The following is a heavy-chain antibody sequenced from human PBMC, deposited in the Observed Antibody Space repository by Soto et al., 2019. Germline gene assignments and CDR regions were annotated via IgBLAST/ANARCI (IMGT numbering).Heavy chain of an antibody. CDR1: GGSISSSSYY. CDR3: ARFFDYGWFDP. Sequence: SETLSLTCTVSGGSISSSSYYWGWIRQPPGKGLEWIGSIYYSGSTYYNPSLKSRVTISVDTSKNQFSLKLSSVTAADTAVYYCARFFDYGWFDPWGQGTLVTVSS. D-gene: IGHD4-17*01. J-gene: IGHJ5*02. V-gene: IGHV4-39*01. CDR2: IYYSGST.